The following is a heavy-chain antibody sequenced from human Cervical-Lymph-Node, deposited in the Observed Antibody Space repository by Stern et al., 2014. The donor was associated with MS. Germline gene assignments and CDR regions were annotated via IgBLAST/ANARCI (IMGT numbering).Heavy chain of an antibody. CDR3: ARAPDTNYDYVWGSYRPSPDY. D-gene: IGHD3-16*02. Sequence: QLVESGAEVKKPGASVKVSCKASGYTFTSYDINWVRQATGQGLEWMGWMNPNSGNTGYAQKFQGRVTMTRNTSISTAYMELSSLRSEDTAVYYCARAPDTNYDYVWGSYRPSPDYWGQGTLVTVSS. J-gene: IGHJ4*02. V-gene: IGHV1-8*01. CDR1: GYTFTSYD. CDR2: MNPNSGNT.